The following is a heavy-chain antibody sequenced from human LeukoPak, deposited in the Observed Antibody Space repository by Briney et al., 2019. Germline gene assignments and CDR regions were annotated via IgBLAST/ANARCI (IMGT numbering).Heavy chain of an antibody. CDR2: IYSGGST. J-gene: IGHJ3*02. CDR3: ASDYGDYVGAFDI. V-gene: IGHV3-53*01. Sequence: IRPGGSLRLSCAASGFTVSSNYMSRVRQAPGKGLEWVSVIYSGGSTYYADSVKGRFTISRDNSKNTLYLQMNSLRAEDTAVYYCASDYGDYVGAFDIWGQGTMVTVSS. D-gene: IGHD4-17*01. CDR1: GFTVSSNY.